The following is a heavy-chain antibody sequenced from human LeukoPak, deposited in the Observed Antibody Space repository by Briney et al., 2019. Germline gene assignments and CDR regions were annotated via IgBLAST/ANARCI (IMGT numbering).Heavy chain of an antibody. D-gene: IGHD3-10*01. CDR3: ARDRDYYYGSGSYYTFGD. Sequence: GGSLRLSCAASGFDFPNYWMVWVRQAPEKGLEWVASIGKDGSEKSYGDSVKGRFTISRDNAKNSLYLQMNSLRAEDTAVYYCARDRDYYYGSGSYYTFGDWGQGTLVTVSS. CDR1: GFDFPNYW. V-gene: IGHV3-7*03. CDR2: IGKDGSEK. J-gene: IGHJ4*02.